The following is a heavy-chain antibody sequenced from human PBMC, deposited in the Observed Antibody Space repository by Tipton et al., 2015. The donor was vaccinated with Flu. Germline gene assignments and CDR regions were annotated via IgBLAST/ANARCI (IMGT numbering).Heavy chain of an antibody. Sequence: TLSLTCTVSGGSTSSYYWSWIRQPPGKGLEWIGYIYYSGSTNYNPSLKSRVTISVDTSKNQFSLKLSSVTAADTAVYYCARGHCSGGSCYSAGMDVWGQGTTVTVSS. CDR2: IYYSGST. V-gene: IGHV4-59*01. D-gene: IGHD2-15*01. J-gene: IGHJ6*02. CDR1: GGSTSSYY. CDR3: ARGHCSGGSCYSAGMDV.